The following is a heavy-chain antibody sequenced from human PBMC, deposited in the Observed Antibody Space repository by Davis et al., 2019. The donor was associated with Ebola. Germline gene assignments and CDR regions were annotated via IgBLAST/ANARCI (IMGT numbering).Heavy chain of an antibody. D-gene: IGHD2-21*01. CDR2: IIPIFGTA. V-gene: IGHV1-69*13. J-gene: IGHJ4*02. CDR3: AREGVVGSLYCGGDCFDY. Sequence: SVKVSCKASGGTFSSYAISWVRQAPGQGLEWMGGIIPIFGTANYAQKFQGRVTITADESTSTAYMELSSLSSEDTAVYYCAREGVVGSLYCGGDCFDYWGQGTLVTVSS. CDR1: GGTFSSYA.